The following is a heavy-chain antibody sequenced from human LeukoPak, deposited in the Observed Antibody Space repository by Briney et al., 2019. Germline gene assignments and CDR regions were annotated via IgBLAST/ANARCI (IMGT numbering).Heavy chain of an antibody. CDR2: IYYSGST. V-gene: IGHV4-31*03. Sequence: SQTLSLTCTVSGGSISSGGYYWSWIGQHPGKGLEWIGYIYYSGSTYYNPSLKSRVTISVDTSKNQFSLKLSSVTAADTAVYYCARVSHRDHYYSDYFDWGQGTLVTVSS. D-gene: IGHD4-11*01. J-gene: IGHJ4*02. CDR1: GGSISSGGYY. CDR3: ARVSHRDHYYSDYFD.